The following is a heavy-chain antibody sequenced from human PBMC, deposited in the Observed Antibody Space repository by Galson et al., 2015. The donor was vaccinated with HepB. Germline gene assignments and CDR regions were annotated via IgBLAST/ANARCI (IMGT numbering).Heavy chain of an antibody. Sequence: CAISGDSVSSSTAAWNWIRQSPSRGLEWLGRTYYRSKWYNDYAVSVKSRITINPDTSKNQFSLQLSSVTPDGTAVYYCARDSFYDNTGYPVPRNLGVDVWGQGTTVTVSS. V-gene: IGHV6-1*01. D-gene: IGHD3-22*01. CDR2: TYYRSKWYN. CDR3: ARDSFYDNTGYPVPRNLGVDV. CDR1: GDSVSSSTAA. J-gene: IGHJ6*02.